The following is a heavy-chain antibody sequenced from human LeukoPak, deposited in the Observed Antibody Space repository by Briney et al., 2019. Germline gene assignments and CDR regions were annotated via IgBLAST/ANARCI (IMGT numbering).Heavy chain of an antibody. Sequence: GGSLRLSCAASGFTFSSYWMSWVPQAPGKGLEGVANKKQDGSEKYYVYSVKGRLTISRDNAKTSLYLQMNSLRAEDTAVYYCARDSNGYDFWSGYYPGAFDIWGQGTMVTVSS. CDR3: ARDSNGYDFWSGYYPGAFDI. CDR1: GFTFSSYW. CDR2: KKQDGSEK. V-gene: IGHV3-7*01. D-gene: IGHD3-3*01. J-gene: IGHJ3*02.